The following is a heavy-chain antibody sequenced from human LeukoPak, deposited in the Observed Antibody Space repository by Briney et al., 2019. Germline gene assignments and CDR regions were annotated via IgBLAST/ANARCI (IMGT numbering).Heavy chain of an antibody. Sequence: SEALSLTCTVSGGSISSGDYYWSWIRQPPGKGLEWIGYIYYSGSTYYNPSLKSRVTISVDTSKNQFSLKLSSVTAADTAVYYCAKGYSSGWFRRFDPWGQGTLVTVSS. CDR1: GGSISSGDYY. CDR2: IYYSGST. J-gene: IGHJ5*02. CDR3: AKGYSSGWFRRFDP. V-gene: IGHV4-30-4*08. D-gene: IGHD6-19*01.